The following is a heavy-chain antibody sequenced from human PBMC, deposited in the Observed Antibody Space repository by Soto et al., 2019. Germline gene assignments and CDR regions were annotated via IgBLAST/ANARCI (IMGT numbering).Heavy chain of an antibody. CDR3: ARRNLYRCGDAGYGTKALDF. CDR1: GYNFTNYW. Sequence: GESMKISCKVTGYNFTNYWVAWVRQMPGKGLEWMGIVFPGDSDTRYDPSFQGQVTFSADQSTGTAFLHWTSLKAPDTATYYCARRNLYRCGDAGYGTKALDFWGQGTKVTGSS. CDR2: VFPGDSDT. J-gene: IGHJ4*02. V-gene: IGHV5-51*01. D-gene: IGHD2-21*01.